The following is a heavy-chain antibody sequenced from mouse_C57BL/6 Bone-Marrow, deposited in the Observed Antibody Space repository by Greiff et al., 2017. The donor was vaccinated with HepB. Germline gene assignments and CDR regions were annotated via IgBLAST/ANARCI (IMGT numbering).Heavy chain of an antibody. J-gene: IGHJ3*01. D-gene: IGHD2-4*01. CDR2: ISYDGSN. Sequence: EVKLQESGPGLVKPSQSLSLTCSVTGYSITSGYYWNWIRQFPGNKLEWMGYISYDGSNNYNPSLKNRISITRDTSKNQFFLKLNSVTTEDTATYYCANDYELLSWFAYWGQGTLVTVSA. CDR3: ANDYELLSWFAY. V-gene: IGHV3-6*01. CDR1: GYSITSGYY.